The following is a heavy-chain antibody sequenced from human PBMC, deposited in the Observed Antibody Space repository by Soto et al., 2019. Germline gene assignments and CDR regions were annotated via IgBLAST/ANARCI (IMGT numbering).Heavy chain of an antibody. CDR2: IYNSGNT. Sequence: SETLSLTCTVSGGSISSGDYYWSWIRQSPGKGLEWIGYIYNSGNTYYNPSLKSRVTISLDASKNQFSLKLTSVTAADTAVYYCARTDGMITSEGVFVTAFDIWGQGTMVTVSS. J-gene: IGHJ3*02. V-gene: IGHV4-30-4*01. D-gene: IGHD3-16*02. CDR1: GGSISSGDYY. CDR3: ARTDGMITSEGVFVTAFDI.